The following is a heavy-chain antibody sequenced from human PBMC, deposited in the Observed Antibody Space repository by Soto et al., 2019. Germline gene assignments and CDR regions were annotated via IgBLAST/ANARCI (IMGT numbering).Heavy chain of an antibody. D-gene: IGHD2-2*01. CDR2: INHSGST. J-gene: IGHJ5*02. Sequence: SETLSLTCAVYGWSFSGYYWSCIRQPPGKGLEWIGEINHSGSTNYNPSLKSRVTISVDTSKNQFSLKLSSVTAADTAVYYCARGVGYCSRTSCYGNWLDPWGQGTLVTVSS. CDR1: GWSFSGYY. V-gene: IGHV4-34*01. CDR3: ARGVGYCSRTSCYGNWLDP.